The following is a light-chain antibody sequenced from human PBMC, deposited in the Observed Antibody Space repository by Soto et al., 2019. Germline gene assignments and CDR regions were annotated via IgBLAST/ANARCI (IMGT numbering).Light chain of an antibody. CDR2: AAS. Sequence: AIQMTQSPSSLSASVGDRVTITCRASQGIRNDLGWYQQKPGKAPKLLIYAASSLQSVVPSRFSGSGSGTDFTITISSLQPEDFATYYCLQEYNYPWTFGQGTKVEIK. J-gene: IGKJ1*01. V-gene: IGKV1-6*01. CDR1: QGIRND. CDR3: LQEYNYPWT.